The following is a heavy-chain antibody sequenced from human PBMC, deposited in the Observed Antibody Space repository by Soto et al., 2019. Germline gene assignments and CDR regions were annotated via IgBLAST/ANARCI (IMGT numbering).Heavy chain of an antibody. Sequence: GGSLRLSCAASGFTFSNAWMNWVRQAPGKGLEWVGRIKSKTDGGTTDYAAPVKGRFTISRDDSKNTLYLQMNSLKTEDTAVYYCTTGEDSSSWPDTHHYGMDVWGQGTTVTVSS. CDR3: TTGEDSSSWPDTHHYGMDV. V-gene: IGHV3-15*07. D-gene: IGHD6-13*01. J-gene: IGHJ6*02. CDR2: IKSKTDGGTT. CDR1: GFTFSNAW.